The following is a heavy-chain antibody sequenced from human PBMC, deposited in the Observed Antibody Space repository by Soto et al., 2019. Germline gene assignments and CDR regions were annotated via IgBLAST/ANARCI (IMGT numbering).Heavy chain of an antibody. CDR3: ARKQTGYCSWFDP. J-gene: IGHJ5*02. D-gene: IGHD2-15*01. V-gene: IGHV2-5*02. CDR2: IYWDDDK. Sequence: QITLKESGPTLVKPTQTLTLTCTFSGFSLSTSGVGVGWIRQPPGKALEWLALIYWDDDKRYSPSLKSRLTISEDASKSQVGLTRTNMDPGDAATYYGARKQTGYCSWFDPWGQGTLVTVSS. CDR1: GFSLSTSGVG.